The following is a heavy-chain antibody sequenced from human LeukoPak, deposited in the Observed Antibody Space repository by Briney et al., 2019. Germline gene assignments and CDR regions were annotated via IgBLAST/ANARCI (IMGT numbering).Heavy chain of an antibody. J-gene: IGHJ5*02. V-gene: IGHV4-38-2*02. D-gene: IGHD3-22*01. CDR1: GYSISNGYY. CDR2: IYHREST. CDR3: ARGPPGRIIVSSFWFDP. Sequence: SETLSLTCSVSGYSISNGYYWGWIRQPPGKGLEWIGSIYHRESTYYNPSLKSRVTISVDTSKNQFSLKLSSVTAADTAVYYCARGPPGRIIVSSFWFDPWGQGTLVTVSS.